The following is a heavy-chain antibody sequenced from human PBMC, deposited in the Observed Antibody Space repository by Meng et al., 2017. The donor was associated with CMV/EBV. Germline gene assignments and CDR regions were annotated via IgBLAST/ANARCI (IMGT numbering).Heavy chain of an antibody. CDR3: GRLRGGLKFAVVPTAIIHV. D-gene: IGHD1-1*01. J-gene: IGHJ6*02. CDR2: ISAHKGKT. CDR1: GYNFHQYV. V-gene: IGHV1-18*01. Sequence: ASVKVSCKAPGYNFHQYVIMWVRQAPGQGLEWMGWISAHKGKTNYAQNLQGRVTMTTDTSKTTAFMELRSLRPDDTAVYFCGRLRGGLKFAVVPTAIIHVWGQGTTVTVSS.